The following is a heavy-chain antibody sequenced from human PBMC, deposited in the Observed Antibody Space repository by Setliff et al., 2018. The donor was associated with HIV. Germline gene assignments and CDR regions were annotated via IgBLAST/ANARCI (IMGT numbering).Heavy chain of an antibody. D-gene: IGHD3-10*01. V-gene: IGHV1-18*01. Sequence: AASVKVSCKASGYSFINYGISWVRQAPGQGPEWMGWISPYTGNTDYAPRLLGRVTMTTDTSTSTAYLELRSLTSDDTAVYYCARDYYGSGSYFILDYWGPGTLVTVSS. CDR2: ISPYTGNT. J-gene: IGHJ4*02. CDR1: GYSFINYG. CDR3: ARDYYGSGSYFILDY.